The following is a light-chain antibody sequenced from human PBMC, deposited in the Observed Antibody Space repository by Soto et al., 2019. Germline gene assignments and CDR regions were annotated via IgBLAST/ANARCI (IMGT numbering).Light chain of an antibody. Sequence: DIQMTQSPSTLSASVGDRVTITCRASQSISSWLAWYQQKPGKSPNLLIYKASTLESGVPSRFSASGSGTEFTLPISSVQPDDFAPYYCHEYKSYPLTFGGGTTVDIK. CDR3: HEYKSYPLT. CDR1: QSISSW. CDR2: KAS. V-gene: IGKV1-5*03. J-gene: IGKJ4*01.